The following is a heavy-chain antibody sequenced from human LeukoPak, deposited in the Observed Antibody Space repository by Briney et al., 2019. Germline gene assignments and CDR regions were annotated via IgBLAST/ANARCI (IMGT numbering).Heavy chain of an antibody. CDR2: ISYDGSNK. CDR1: GFTFSSYG. V-gene: IGHV3-30*18. Sequence: PGRSLRLSCAASGFTFSSYGMHWVRQAPGKGLEWVAVISYDGSNKYYADSVKGRFTITRDNSKNTLYLQMNSLRAEDTAVYYCAKDLLWFGSTAQLGGVWSQGTTVTVSS. CDR3: AKDLLWFGSTAQLGGV. D-gene: IGHD3-10*01. J-gene: IGHJ6*02.